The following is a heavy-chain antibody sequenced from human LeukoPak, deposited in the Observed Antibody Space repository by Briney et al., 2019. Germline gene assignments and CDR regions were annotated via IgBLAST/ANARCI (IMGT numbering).Heavy chain of an antibody. CDR2: IDSNSGGT. D-gene: IGHD3-22*01. Sequence: ASVTVSCKSSGYTFTGYYMHWVRQAPGQGFEWMGRIDSNSGGTNYAQNFQGRVTMTRDTSISTIYMELISLRSDDTAVYYCARAGGYYLEWGQGTLVTVSS. CDR3: ARAGGYYLE. V-gene: IGHV1-2*02. CDR1: GYTFTGYY. J-gene: IGHJ4*02.